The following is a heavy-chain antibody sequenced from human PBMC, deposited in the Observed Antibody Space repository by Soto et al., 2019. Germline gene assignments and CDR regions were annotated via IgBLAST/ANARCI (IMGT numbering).Heavy chain of an antibody. CDR2: INPKSGGT. CDR1: GYTFTVYY. D-gene: IGHD1-26*01. CDR3: ARDLAKGGGRAGFDY. V-gene: IGHV1-2*02. Sequence: QVQLVPSGAEVKKPGASVNVSCKASGYTFTVYYMHWVRQAPGQGPEWMGWINPKSGGTMYPQKVQGRVTMTWDTSISTADMALTRLRSDETAVKYCARDLAKGGGRAGFDYWGQGTLVTVSS. J-gene: IGHJ4*02.